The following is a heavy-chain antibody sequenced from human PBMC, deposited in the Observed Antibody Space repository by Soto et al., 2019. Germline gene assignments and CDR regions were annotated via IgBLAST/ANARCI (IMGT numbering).Heavy chain of an antibody. CDR2: IILIFGTA. CDR3: ARGMKHYYGSGSNAFDI. D-gene: IGHD3-10*01. CDR1: GGTFSSYA. V-gene: IGHV1-69*01. Sequence: QVQLVQSGAEVKKPGSSVKVSCKASGGTFSSYAISWVRQAPGQGLEWMGGIILIFGTANYAQKFQGRVTITADESTSTAYMELSSLRSEDTAVYYCARGMKHYYGSGSNAFDIWGQGTMVTVSS. J-gene: IGHJ3*02.